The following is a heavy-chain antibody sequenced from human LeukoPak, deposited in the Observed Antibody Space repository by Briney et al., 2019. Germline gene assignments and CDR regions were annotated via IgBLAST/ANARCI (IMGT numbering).Heavy chain of an antibody. CDR2: ISYDGSNK. J-gene: IGHJ4*02. V-gene: IGHV3-30*03. CDR3: ARDNHYYGSGSYDY. Sequence: PRRSLRLSCAASGFTFSSYGMHWVRHAPPKGMEWVAVISYDGSNKYYSNSVKSRFIISRYNSKNTLYLQMNSLRAEDTAVYYCARDNHYYGSGSYDYWGQGTLVTVSS. CDR1: GFTFSSYG. D-gene: IGHD3-10*01.